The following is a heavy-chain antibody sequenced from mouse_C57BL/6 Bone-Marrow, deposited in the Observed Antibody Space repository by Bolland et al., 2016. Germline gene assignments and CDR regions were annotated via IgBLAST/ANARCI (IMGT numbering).Heavy chain of an antibody. D-gene: IGHD1-1*02. J-gene: IGHJ3*01. CDR3: TTIPNAMDY. Sequence: ENGDTEYASKFQSKATITADTSSNTAYLQLSSLTSEDTAVYYCTTIPNAMDYWGQGTLV. V-gene: IGHV14-4*01. CDR2: ENGDT.